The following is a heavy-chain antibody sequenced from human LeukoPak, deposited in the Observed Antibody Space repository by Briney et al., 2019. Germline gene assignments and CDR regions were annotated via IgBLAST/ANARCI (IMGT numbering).Heavy chain of an antibody. D-gene: IGHD3-22*01. J-gene: IGHJ3*01. CDR1: GGNFYSYA. CDR3: ASPSSYDTGGFESRPRAFDV. V-gene: IGHV1-69*10. Sequence: AASVKVSCKASGGNFYSYAISWVRQAPGQGLEWMGVFIPLVIFAKHAQRFQDRSTITADISASTAYMELRDLISEDTAVYFCASPSSYDTGGFESRPRAFDVWGQGTLLTVSS. CDR2: FIPLVIFA.